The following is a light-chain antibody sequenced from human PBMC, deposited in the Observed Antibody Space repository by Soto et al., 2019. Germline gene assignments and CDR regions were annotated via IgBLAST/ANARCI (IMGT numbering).Light chain of an antibody. V-gene: IGLV2-8*01. J-gene: IGLJ1*01. CDR2: EVS. Sequence: LTQPPSAPGSPGQSVTISCTGTSADVGVYNYVSWYQQHPGKAPKLMIYEVSKRPSGVPDRFSGSKSGNTASLTVSGLQAEDEADYYCSSYAGSNNFEVFGTGTKVTVL. CDR3: SSYAGSNNFEV. CDR1: SADVGVYNY.